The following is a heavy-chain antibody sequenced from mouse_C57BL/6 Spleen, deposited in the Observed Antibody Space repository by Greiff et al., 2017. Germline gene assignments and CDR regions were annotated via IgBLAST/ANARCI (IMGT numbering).Heavy chain of an antibody. V-gene: IGHV1-72*01. CDR3: ARAYYSNYVPAWFAY. Sequence: QVQLQQPGAELVKPGASVKLSCKASGYTFTSSWMHCVKQRPGRGLEWIGRIDPNSGGTKYNEKFKSKATLTVDKPSSTAYMQLSSLTSEDSAVYDCARAYYSNYVPAWFAYWGQGTLVTVSA. D-gene: IGHD2-5*01. J-gene: IGHJ3*01. CDR1: GYTFTSSW. CDR2: IDPNSGGT.